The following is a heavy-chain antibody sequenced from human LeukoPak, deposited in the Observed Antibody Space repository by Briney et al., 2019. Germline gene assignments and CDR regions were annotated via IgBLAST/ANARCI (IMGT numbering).Heavy chain of an antibody. J-gene: IGHJ3*02. CDR3: ARETNTVGKRTFDI. CDR1: GGSIGTYY. Sequence: PSETLSLTCTVSGGSIGTYYWSWLRQSPGKGLEWIGHIYYSGSTSYHPLLKSRVTISVNTSKNEFSLKLTSVTAADTALYYCARETNTVGKRTFDIWGLGTMITVSA. V-gene: IGHV4-59*01. D-gene: IGHD2-21*01. CDR2: IYYSGST.